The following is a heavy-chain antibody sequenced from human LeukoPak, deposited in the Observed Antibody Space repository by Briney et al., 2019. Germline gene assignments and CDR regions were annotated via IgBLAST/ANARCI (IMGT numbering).Heavy chain of an antibody. CDR1: GYTFTGYY. CDR2: INPSSGGT. D-gene: IGHD6-19*01. CDR3: ARDSGSGWYGIDY. V-gene: IGHV1-2*02. J-gene: IGHJ4*02. Sequence: GASVKVSCKASGYTFTGYYLHWVRQAPGQGLEWMGWINPSSGGTNYAQKFQGRVTMTRDTSISTAYMELSRLRSDDTAVYYCARDSGSGWYGIDYWGQGTLVTVSS.